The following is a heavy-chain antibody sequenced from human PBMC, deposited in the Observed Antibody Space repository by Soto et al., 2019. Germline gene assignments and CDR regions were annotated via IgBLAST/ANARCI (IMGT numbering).Heavy chain of an antibody. CDR1: GGSVSSGSYY. CDR2: IYYSGST. V-gene: IGHV4-61*01. Sequence: PSETLSLTCTVSGGSVSSGSYYWSWIRQPPGKGLEWIGYIYYSGSTNYNPSLKSRVTISVDTSKNQFSLKLSSVTAADTAVYYCAREGSGDTFDYWGQGTLVTVSS. J-gene: IGHJ4*02. CDR3: AREGSGDTFDY. D-gene: IGHD2-15*01.